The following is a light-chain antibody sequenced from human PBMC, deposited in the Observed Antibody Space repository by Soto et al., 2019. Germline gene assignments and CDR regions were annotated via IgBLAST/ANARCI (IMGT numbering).Light chain of an antibody. CDR3: QQYGSSSFT. Sequence: EIVLTQSPGTLSLSPGERVTLSCRASQSVSSSYLAWYQQKPGQAPRLLIYGASSRATGIPDRFSGSGSGTDFTLTISRLEPDDFAVYYCQQYGSSSFTFGPGTKVDIK. CDR2: GAS. V-gene: IGKV3-20*01. CDR1: QSVSSSY. J-gene: IGKJ3*01.